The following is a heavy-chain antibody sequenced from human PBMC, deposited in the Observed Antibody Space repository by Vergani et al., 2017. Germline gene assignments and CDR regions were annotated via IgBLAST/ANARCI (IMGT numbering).Heavy chain of an antibody. CDR2: IWYDGSNK. J-gene: IGHJ4*02. Sequence: QVQLVESGGGVVQPGRSLRLSCAASGFTFSSYGMHWVRQAPGKGLEWVAGIWYDGSNKYYADSVKGLFTISRDNSKNTLSLQMNILRAEDTALYYCAREGYSGKLYYFDYWGQGTLVTVSS. D-gene: IGHD6-13*01. CDR1: GFTFSSYG. CDR3: AREGYSGKLYYFDY. V-gene: IGHV3-33*01.